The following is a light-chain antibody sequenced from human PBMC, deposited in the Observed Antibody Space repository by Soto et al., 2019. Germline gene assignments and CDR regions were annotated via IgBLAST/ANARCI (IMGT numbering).Light chain of an antibody. CDR2: DAS. CDR1: QDINNY. J-gene: IGKJ4*01. Sequence: DIQMTQSLSSLSSSVGDRVTITCQASQDINNYLNWYQQKSGKAPKLLIYDASDLETGVPSRFSGSGSGTDFTFTIISLQPEDIATYYCQQYDNRPLTFGGGTKVDIK. V-gene: IGKV1-33*01. CDR3: QQYDNRPLT.